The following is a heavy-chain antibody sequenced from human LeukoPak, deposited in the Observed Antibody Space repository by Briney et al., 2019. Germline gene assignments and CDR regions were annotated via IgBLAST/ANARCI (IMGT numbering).Heavy chain of an antibody. CDR3: ASWAGGNSPVASFDC. CDR2: INHNSGAT. J-gene: IGHJ4*02. Sequence: ASVKVSCKASGYTFTDYYMHWVRQAPGQGLEWLGWINHNSGATKFAQKFQGRVTLTRDTSITTVYMELSSLGSDDTAVYYCASWAGGNSPVASFDCWGQGTLVTVSS. D-gene: IGHD2-21*01. V-gene: IGHV1-2*02. CDR1: GYTFTDYY.